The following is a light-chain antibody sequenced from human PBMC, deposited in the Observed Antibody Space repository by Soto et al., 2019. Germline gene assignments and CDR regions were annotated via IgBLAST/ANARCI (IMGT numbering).Light chain of an antibody. J-gene: IGKJ1*01. CDR3: QQYNNWPPRET. V-gene: IGKV3-15*01. Sequence: EIVMTQSPATLSVSPGERATLSCRASQSVSSNLAWYQQKPGQAPRLLIYGASTRATGIPARFSGSGSGTEFTLTISSPQSEDFAVYYCQQYNNWPPRETFGQGTKVEIK. CDR2: GAS. CDR1: QSVSSN.